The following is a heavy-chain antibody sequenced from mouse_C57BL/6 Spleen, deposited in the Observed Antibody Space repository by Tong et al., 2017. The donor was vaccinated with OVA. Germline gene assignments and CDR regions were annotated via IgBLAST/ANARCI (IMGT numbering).Heavy chain of an antibody. J-gene: IGHJ3*01. CDR1: GFTFSSYA. Sequence: EVQLQESGGGLVKPGGSLKLSCAASGFTFSSYAMSWVRQTPEKRLEWVATISDGGSYTYYPDNVKGRFTISRDNAKNNLYLQMSHLKSEDTAMYYCAREDRSYGFAYWGQGTLVTVSA. CDR3: AREDRSYGFAY. CDR2: ISDGGSYT. V-gene: IGHV5-4*01. D-gene: IGHD1-1*01.